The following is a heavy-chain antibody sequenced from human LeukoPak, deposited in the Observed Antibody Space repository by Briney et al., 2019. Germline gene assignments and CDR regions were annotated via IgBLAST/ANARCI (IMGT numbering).Heavy chain of an antibody. D-gene: IGHD5-24*01. CDR3: AKDKGGWLQLSY. Sequence: GGSLRLSCAASRHTFDDYDMHWVRHAPGKGLEWVSLISGDGCSTYYADCVKVRFTISRDNSKNSLYLQMNSLRTEDTALYYCAKDKGGWLQLSYWGQGTLVTVSS. V-gene: IGHV3-43*02. J-gene: IGHJ4*02. CDR2: ISGDGCST. CDR1: RHTFDDYD.